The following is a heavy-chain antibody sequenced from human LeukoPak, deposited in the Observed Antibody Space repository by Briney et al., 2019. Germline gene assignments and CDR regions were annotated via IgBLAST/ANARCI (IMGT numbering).Heavy chain of an antibody. CDR3: ATRTGSMSYYFDY. Sequence: QPGGSLILSCGASGFTITSYPMSWVRQAPGKGLEWVSVIGTGGNTNYADSVKGRFTISRDNSKNTLYLQMNSLRAEDTALYYCATRTGSMSYYFDYWGQGTLVTVSS. D-gene: IGHD1-1*01. CDR1: GFTITSYP. J-gene: IGHJ4*02. CDR2: IGTGGNT. V-gene: IGHV3-23*01.